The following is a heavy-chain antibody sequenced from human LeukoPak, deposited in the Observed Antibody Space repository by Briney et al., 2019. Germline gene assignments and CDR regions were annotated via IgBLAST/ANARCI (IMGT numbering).Heavy chain of an antibody. D-gene: IGHD3-3*01. CDR1: GYTFTSPD. CDR2: MNPKSGNR. V-gene: IGHV1-8*03. J-gene: IGHJ4*02. CDR3: ARGTIPSFFSH. Sequence: ASVKVSRKTSGYTFTSPDINWVRQAPGQGLEWMGWMNPKSGNRVYAQKFQGRVTFSRDTSISTAYMELSSLRSDDTAVYYCARGTIPSFFSHWGQGTLVTVSS.